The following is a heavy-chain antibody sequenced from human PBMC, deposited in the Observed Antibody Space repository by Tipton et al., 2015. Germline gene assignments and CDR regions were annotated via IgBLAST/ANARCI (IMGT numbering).Heavy chain of an antibody. V-gene: IGHV4-31*02. CDR3: ARAYYYDSSGYPLFDY. Sequence: LRLSCTVSGVSLKSGGYYWSWIRQHPGEGLEWIGYIYFTGSTYYNPSLKSRATISVDTSKNQFSLKLSSVTAADTAVYYCARAYYYDSSGYPLFDYWGQGTLVTVSS. D-gene: IGHD3-22*01. J-gene: IGHJ4*02. CDR1: GVSLKSGGYY. CDR2: IYFTGST.